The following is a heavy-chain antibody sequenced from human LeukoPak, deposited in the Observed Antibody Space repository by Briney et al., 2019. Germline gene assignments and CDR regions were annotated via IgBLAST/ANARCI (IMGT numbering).Heavy chain of an antibody. CDR1: GFTFSSYR. J-gene: IGHJ4*02. D-gene: IGHD6-19*01. Sequence: GGSLTLSCAASGFTFSSYRMNWVRQAPGKGLEWVSSISSSSSYIYYADSVKGRFTISRDNAKNSLYLQMNSLRAEDTAVYYCARGAFYSSGCFDYWGQGTLVTVSS. CDR3: ARGAFYSSGCFDY. V-gene: IGHV3-21*01. CDR2: ISSSSSYI.